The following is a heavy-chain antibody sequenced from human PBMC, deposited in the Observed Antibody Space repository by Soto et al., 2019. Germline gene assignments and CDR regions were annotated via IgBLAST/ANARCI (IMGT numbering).Heavy chain of an antibody. V-gene: IGHV4-34*01. J-gene: IGHJ2*01. CDR3: ARDWPRYRGWNAMDNWYFDL. CDR1: GGSFSCYY. D-gene: IGHD1-1*01. Sequence: KSSETLSLTCAVYGGSFSCYYWSWIRQPPGKGLEWIGEINHSGSTNYNPSLKSRVTISVDTSKNQFSLKLSSVTAADTAVYYCARDWPRYRGWNAMDNWYFDLWGRGTLVTVSS. CDR2: INHSGST.